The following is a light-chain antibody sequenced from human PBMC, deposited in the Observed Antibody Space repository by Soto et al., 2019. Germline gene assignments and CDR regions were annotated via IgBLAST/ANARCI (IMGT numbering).Light chain of an antibody. CDR3: QQYHSYPLT. Sequence: DIQMTQSPSTVSASVGERVTITCRASQSISAWLAWYQQKPGKAPKLLIYKASNVESGVPSRFSGSGSGTEFTLTISSLQPDDFATYYCQQYHSYPLTFGQGTRLEIK. V-gene: IGKV1-5*03. J-gene: IGKJ5*01. CDR2: KAS. CDR1: QSISAW.